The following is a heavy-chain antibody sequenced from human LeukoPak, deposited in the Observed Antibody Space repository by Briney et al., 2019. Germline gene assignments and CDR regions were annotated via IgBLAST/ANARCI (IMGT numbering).Heavy chain of an antibody. J-gene: IGHJ4*02. D-gene: IGHD3-9*01. CDR2: IIPIFGTA. Sequence: SVKVSCKASGGTFSSYAISWVRQAPGQGLEWMGGIIPIFGTANYAQKFQGRVTITADKSTSTAYMELSSLRSEDTAVYYCARDYYDSLTVYYLLDYWGQGTLVTIAS. CDR1: GGTFSSYA. CDR3: ARDYYDSLTVYYLLDY. V-gene: IGHV1-69*06.